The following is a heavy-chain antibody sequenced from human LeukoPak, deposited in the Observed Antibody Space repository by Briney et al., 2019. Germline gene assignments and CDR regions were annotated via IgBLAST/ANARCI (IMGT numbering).Heavy chain of an antibody. Sequence: PGGSLRLSCAASGFTFSSYAMSWVRQAPGKGLEWVSAISGSGGSTYYADSVKGRFTISRDNSKNTLYLQMNSLRAEDTAVYYCAREYYYDSSGSYYFDYWGQGALVTASS. J-gene: IGHJ4*02. CDR1: GFTFSSYA. CDR3: AREYYYDSSGSYYFDY. CDR2: ISGSGGST. D-gene: IGHD3-22*01. V-gene: IGHV3-23*01.